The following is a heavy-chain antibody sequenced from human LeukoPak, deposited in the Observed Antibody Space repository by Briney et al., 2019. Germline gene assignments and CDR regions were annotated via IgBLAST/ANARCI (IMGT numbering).Heavy chain of an antibody. D-gene: IGHD6-19*01. CDR1: GGSISSYY. J-gene: IGHJ4*02. V-gene: IGHV4-59*08. CDR2: IYYSGST. CDR3: ARVLGSSGWYYNYFDY. Sequence: SETLSLTCTVSGGSISSYYWSWIRQPPGKGLEWIGYIYYSGSTNYNPSLKSRVTISVDTSKNQFSLKLSSVTAADTAVYYCARVLGSSGWYYNYFDYWGQGTLVTVSS.